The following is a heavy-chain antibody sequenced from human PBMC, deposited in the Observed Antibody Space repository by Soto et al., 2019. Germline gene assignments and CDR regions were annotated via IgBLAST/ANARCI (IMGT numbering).Heavy chain of an antibody. Sequence: SDTVLLAATVTGDSVNSYYWSWRRQPPGKGLEGMGYVYYSGSTNYNPSLKIPLTISVDTYKNQISLRLESVTAADKALYYCERGDTCGIHYFDYCGQSSLHTIS. CDR3: ERGDTCGIHYFDY. J-gene: IGHJ4*02. V-gene: IGHV4-59*02. CDR2: VYYSGST. D-gene: IGHD3-16*01. CDR1: GDSVNSYY.